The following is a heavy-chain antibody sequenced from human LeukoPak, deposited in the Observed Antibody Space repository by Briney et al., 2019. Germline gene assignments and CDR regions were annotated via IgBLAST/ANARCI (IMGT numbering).Heavy chain of an antibody. V-gene: IGHV3-23*01. CDR2: ITGSDSST. D-gene: IGHD1-7*01. Sequence: QPGGSLRLSCAASGFPFSTYAMTWVRQAPGKGLEWVSGITGSDSSTYYADSVRGRFTISRDNSKNTLYLQMNSLRADDTAVYYCARDTGTNNWNLHFDLWGRGTLVTVSS. CDR3: ARDTGTNNWNLHFDL. J-gene: IGHJ2*01. CDR1: GFPFSTYA.